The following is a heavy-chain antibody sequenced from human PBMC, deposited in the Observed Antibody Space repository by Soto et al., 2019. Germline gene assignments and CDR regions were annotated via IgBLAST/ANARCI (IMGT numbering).Heavy chain of an antibody. CDR1: GFAFSDYS. Sequence: GGSLRLSCAASGFAFSDYSMSWVRQAPGQGLEWVASIKEAGNVKYYVDSVKGRFTISRDNAKNSLYLQMNSLRAEDTAVYYWATQGGWRFGYWGQGALVTVPS. D-gene: IGHD6-19*01. V-gene: IGHV3-7*05. CDR2: IKEAGNVK. CDR3: ATQGGWRFGY. J-gene: IGHJ4*02.